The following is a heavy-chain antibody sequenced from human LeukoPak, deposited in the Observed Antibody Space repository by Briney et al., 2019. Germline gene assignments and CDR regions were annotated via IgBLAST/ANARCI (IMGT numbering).Heavy chain of an antibody. CDR1: GFTFSSYA. CDR2: ISGSGGST. J-gene: IGHJ3*02. V-gene: IGHV3-23*01. Sequence: GGSLRLSCAASGFTFSSYAMSWVRQAPGKGLEWVSVISGSGGSTYYADSVKGRFTISRDNSKNTLYLQMNSLRAEDTAVYYCARGYYYDSSGYFKGAFDIWGQWTMVTVSS. CDR3: ARGYYYDSSGYFKGAFDI. D-gene: IGHD3-22*01.